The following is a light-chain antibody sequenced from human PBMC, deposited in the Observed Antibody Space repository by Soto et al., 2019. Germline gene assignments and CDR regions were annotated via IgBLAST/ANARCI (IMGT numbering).Light chain of an antibody. J-gene: IGKJ5*01. V-gene: IGKV1-39*01. CDR3: QQTYSTLPIT. Sequence: DLQMTQSPSSLSAFIGDRVTIACRASQSISTYVNWYQHKPGNAPKLLIYAASILQTGVPSRFSGSGSGTLFTLTISSLQPEDFATYYCQQTYSTLPITFGQGTRL. CDR1: QSISTY. CDR2: AAS.